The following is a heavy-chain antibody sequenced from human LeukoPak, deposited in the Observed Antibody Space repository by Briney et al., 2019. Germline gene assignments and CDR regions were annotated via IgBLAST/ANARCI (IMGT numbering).Heavy chain of an antibody. CDR1: GFTFSSYS. J-gene: IGHJ6*02. Sequence: PGGSLRLSCAASGFTFSSYSMSWVRQAPGKGLEWVSSISSSSSYIYYADSVKGRFTISRDNAKNSLYLQMNSLRAEDTAVYYCARDSFGQWLSQYYYYGMDVWGQGTTVTVSS. CDR3: ARDSFGQWLSQYYYYGMDV. CDR2: ISSSSSYI. D-gene: IGHD6-19*01. V-gene: IGHV3-21*01.